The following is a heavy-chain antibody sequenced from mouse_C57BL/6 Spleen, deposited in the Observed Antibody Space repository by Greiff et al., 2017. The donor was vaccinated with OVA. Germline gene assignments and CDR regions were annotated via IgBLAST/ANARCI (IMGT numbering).Heavy chain of an antibody. D-gene: IGHD1-1*01. Sequence: VQLQQPGAELVRPGSSVKLSCKASGYTFTSYWMHWVKQRPIQGLEWIGNIDPSDSETHYNQKFKDKATLTVDKSSSTAYMQLSGLTSEDSAVYYCARSRYYYGSSFWYFDYWGQGTTLTVSS. CDR3: ARSRYYYGSSFWYFDY. J-gene: IGHJ2*01. CDR1: GYTFTSYW. V-gene: IGHV1-52*01. CDR2: IDPSDSET.